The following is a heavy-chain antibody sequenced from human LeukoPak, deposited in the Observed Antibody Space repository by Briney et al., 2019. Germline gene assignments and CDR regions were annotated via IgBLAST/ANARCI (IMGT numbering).Heavy chain of an antibody. V-gene: IGHV3-33*06. CDR1: GFTFSDYA. CDR3: AKEHWRIAVAGTFDY. J-gene: IGHJ4*02. D-gene: IGHD6-19*01. CDR2: VWYGGGNE. Sequence: GGSLRLSCAASGFTFSDYAMHWVRQAPGKGLEWVAVVWYGGGNEKYADSVKGRFTISRDNSMNTLYLQMNSLRAEDTAVYYCAKEHWRIAVAGTFDYWGQGTLVTVSS.